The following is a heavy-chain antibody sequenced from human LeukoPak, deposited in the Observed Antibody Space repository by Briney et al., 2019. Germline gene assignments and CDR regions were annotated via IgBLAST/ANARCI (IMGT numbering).Heavy chain of an antibody. CDR1: GFTFSSYE. CDR3: AWSIVTTHFDAFDI. V-gene: IGHV3-48*03. CDR2: ISSSGNPI. Sequence: GGSLRLSCAASGFTFSSYEMNWVRQAPGKGLEWVSYISSSGNPIYYADSVKGRFTISRDNAKNSLSLQMNSLRAEDTAVYYCAWSIVTTHFDAFDIWGQGTMVTVSS. D-gene: IGHD5-12*01. J-gene: IGHJ3*02.